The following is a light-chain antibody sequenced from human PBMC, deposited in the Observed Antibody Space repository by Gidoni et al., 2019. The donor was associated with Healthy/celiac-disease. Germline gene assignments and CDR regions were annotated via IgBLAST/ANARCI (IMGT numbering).Light chain of an antibody. J-gene: IGKJ1*01. V-gene: IGKV1-5*03. Sequence: DIQMTQSPSTLSASVGDRVTITCRASQSISSWLAWYQQKPGKAPKLLIYKASSLESVVPSRFSGSGSGTEFTLTISSLQPDDFATYYCQKYNSYSTFGQGTKVEIK. CDR1: QSISSW. CDR2: KAS. CDR3: QKYNSYST.